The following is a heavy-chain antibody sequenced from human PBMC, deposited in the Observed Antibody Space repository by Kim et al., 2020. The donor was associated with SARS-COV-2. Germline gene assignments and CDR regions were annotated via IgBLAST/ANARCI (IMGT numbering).Heavy chain of an antibody. CDR2: IYPADSDT. CDR1: GYTFSSYW. Sequence: GESLKISCKGSGYTFSSYWIAWLRHMPGKGLECMGIIYPADSDTKESPSFQGQVTISADKSLSTAYLKWSSLKASDTAIYYCARQMRGSPFGDAFDFWGQGTMLTVSS. J-gene: IGHJ3*01. V-gene: IGHV5-51*01. D-gene: IGHD3-16*01. CDR3: ARQMRGSPFGDAFDF.